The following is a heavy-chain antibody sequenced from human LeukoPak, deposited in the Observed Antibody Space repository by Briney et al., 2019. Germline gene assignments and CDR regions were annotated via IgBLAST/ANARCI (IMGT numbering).Heavy chain of an antibody. Sequence: PSETLSLTCAVSGGSISSGGYSWSWIRQPPGKGLEWIGYIYHSGSTYYNPSLKSRVTISVDRSKNQFSLKLSSVTAADTAVYYCARGPGALPHWGQGILVTVSS. CDR3: ARGPGALPH. CDR1: GGSISSGGYS. D-gene: IGHD3-10*01. J-gene: IGHJ4*02. CDR2: IYHSGST. V-gene: IGHV4-30-2*01.